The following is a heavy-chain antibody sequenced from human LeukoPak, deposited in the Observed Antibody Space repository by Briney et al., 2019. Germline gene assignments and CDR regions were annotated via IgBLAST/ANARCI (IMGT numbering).Heavy chain of an antibody. CDR3: AKLGYYDFWSNYLVFDN. Sequence: GGSLRLSCAASGFTFNSYAMIWVRQAPGKGLEWVSAVSGSGGSTYYPGSVEGRFTISRDNSKDTLYLQINSLRVEDTAVYFCAKLGYYDFWSNYLVFDNWGQGTLVTVSS. CDR1: GFTFNSYA. D-gene: IGHD3-3*01. V-gene: IGHV3-23*01. J-gene: IGHJ4*02. CDR2: VSGSGGST.